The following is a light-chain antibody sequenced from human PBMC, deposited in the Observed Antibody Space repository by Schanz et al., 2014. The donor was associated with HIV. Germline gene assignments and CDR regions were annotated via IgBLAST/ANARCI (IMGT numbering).Light chain of an antibody. CDR3: QQRSNWPLT. CDR1: QSVSSNF. Sequence: EIVLTQSPGTLSLSPGERATLSCRASQSVSSNFLAWYQQKPNQAPRLLIYDASKRATGIPARFSGSGSGTDFTLTISSLEPEDFAVYYCQQRSNWPLTFGGGTKVEIK. V-gene: IGKV3D-20*02. CDR2: DAS. J-gene: IGKJ4*01.